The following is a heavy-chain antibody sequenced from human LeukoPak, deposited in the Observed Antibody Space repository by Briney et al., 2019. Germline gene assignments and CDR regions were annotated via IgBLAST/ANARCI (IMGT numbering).Heavy chain of an antibody. CDR3: ATGGVLWFGESPNYFDY. D-gene: IGHD3-10*01. V-gene: IGHV1-24*01. CDR2: FDPEDGKT. J-gene: IGHJ4*02. Sequence: ASVKVSCKVSGYTLTELSMHWVRQAPGKGLEWMGGFDPEDGKTIYAQKFQGRVTMTEDTSTDTAYMELSSLRSEDTAVYYCATGGVLWFGESPNYFDYWGQGTLVTVSS. CDR1: GYTLTELS.